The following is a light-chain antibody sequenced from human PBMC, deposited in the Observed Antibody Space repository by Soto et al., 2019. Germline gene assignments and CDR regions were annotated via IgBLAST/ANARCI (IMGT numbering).Light chain of an antibody. CDR1: QSVSSY. CDR2: DAS. Sequence: EIVLTQSPATLSLSPGERATLSCRASQSVSSYLAWYQQKPGQSPWLLIYDASNRATGIPARFSGSGSGTDFTLTISSLEPEDFAVYYCQQRSNWPPGGLTFGGGTKVDIK. J-gene: IGKJ4*02. CDR3: QQRSNWPPGGLT. V-gene: IGKV3-11*01.